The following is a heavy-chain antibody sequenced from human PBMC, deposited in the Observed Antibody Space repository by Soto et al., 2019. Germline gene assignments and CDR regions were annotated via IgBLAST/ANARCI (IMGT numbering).Heavy chain of an antibody. Sequence: EVQLVESGGGLVQPGGSLRLSCAASGFTFSSYWMSWVRQAPGKGLEWVANIKQDGSEKYYVDSVKGRFTISRDNAKNSLYLQMNSLRAEDTAVYYCASFPGIAVAGIWYFDLWGRGTLVTVSS. D-gene: IGHD6-19*01. CDR3: ASFPGIAVAGIWYFDL. CDR1: GFTFSSYW. V-gene: IGHV3-7*01. J-gene: IGHJ2*01. CDR2: IKQDGSEK.